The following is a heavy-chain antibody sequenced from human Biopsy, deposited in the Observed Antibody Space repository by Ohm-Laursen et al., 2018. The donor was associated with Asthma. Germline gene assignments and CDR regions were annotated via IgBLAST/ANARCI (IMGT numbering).Heavy chain of an antibody. CDR1: GFSFNSYG. J-gene: IGHJ3*01. Sequence: SLRLSCAASGFSFNSYGMHWVRQAPGKGLEWVAVMSFDGRQTYYADSVKGRFTISRDNSKNTLYLQMNSLRAEDTAVYYCARDALHDNSAYIGDAFDFWGQGTMVTVPS. CDR2: MSFDGRQT. CDR3: ARDALHDNSAYIGDAFDF. V-gene: IGHV3-30*03. D-gene: IGHD3-22*01.